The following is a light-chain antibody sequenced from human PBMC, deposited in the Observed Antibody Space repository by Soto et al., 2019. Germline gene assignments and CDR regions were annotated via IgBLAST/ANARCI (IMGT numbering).Light chain of an antibody. CDR1: ESVLYSANNENY. CDR2: EAS. CDR3: QQYVYSPGT. J-gene: IGKJ1*01. Sequence: DIVIGPSPDYLAVSLGERATINCKSSESVLYSANNENYVAWYQQKPGQAPRLLIYEASNRATGIPARFSGSGSGADFTLTISRLEPEDFALYYCQQYVYSPGTFGQGTKVDIK. V-gene: IGKV4-1*01.